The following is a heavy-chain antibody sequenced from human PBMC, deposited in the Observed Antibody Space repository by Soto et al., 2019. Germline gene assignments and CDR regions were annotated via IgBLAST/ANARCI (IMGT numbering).Heavy chain of an antibody. J-gene: IGHJ4*02. CDR3: AKGGPYYDILTISYFDS. D-gene: IGHD3-9*01. CDR1: GFTFSSYA. CDR2: ISGSGGST. Sequence: EVQLLESGGGLVQPGGSLRLSCAASGFTFSSYAMSWVRQAPGKGLEWVSAISGSGGSTYYADSVKGRFTISRDNSKTTLYRQMNSLRAEDTAVYYCAKGGPYYDILTISYFDSWGQGTLVTVSS. V-gene: IGHV3-23*01.